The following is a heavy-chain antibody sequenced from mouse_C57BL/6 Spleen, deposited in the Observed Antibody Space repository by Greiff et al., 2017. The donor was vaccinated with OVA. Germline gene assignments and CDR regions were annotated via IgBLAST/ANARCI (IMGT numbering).Heavy chain of an antibody. Sequence: DVKLVESGGGLVQPKGSLKLSCAASGFTFNTYAMHWVRQAPGKGLEWVARIRSKSSNYATYYADSVKDRFTISRDDSQSMLYLQMNNLKTEDTAMYYCVREEIYYGYDRNYAMDYWGQGTSVTVSS. V-gene: IGHV10-3*01. CDR1: GFTFNTYA. J-gene: IGHJ4*01. D-gene: IGHD2-2*01. CDR2: IRSKSSNYAT. CDR3: VREEIYYGYDRNYAMDY.